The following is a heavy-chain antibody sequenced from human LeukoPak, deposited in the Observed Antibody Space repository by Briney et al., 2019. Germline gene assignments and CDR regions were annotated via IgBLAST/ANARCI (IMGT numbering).Heavy chain of an antibody. CDR2: INPSGGST. J-gene: IGHJ3*02. V-gene: IGHV1-46*01. Sequence: GASVKVSCKASGYTFTSYYMHWVRQAPGQGLEWMGIINPSGGSTSYAQKFQGRVTMTRDTSTSTVYMELSSLRSEDTAVYYCARGGYYGSRTKEDGDAFDIWGQGTMVTVSS. D-gene: IGHD3-10*01. CDR3: ARGGYYGSRTKEDGDAFDI. CDR1: GYTFTSYY.